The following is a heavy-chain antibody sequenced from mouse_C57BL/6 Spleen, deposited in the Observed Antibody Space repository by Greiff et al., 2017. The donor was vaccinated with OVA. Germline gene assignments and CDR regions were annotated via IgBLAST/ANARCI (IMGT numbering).Heavy chain of an antibody. V-gene: IGHV1-55*01. CDR1: GYTFTSYW. Sequence: QVQLKQPGAELVKPGASVKMSCKASGYTFTSYWITWVKQRPGQGLEWIGDIYPGSGSTNYNEKFKSKATLTVDTSSSTAYMQLSSLTSEDSAVYYCARASSGPYYYAMDYWGQGTSVTVSS. D-gene: IGHD3-2*02. J-gene: IGHJ4*01. CDR3: ARASSGPYYYAMDY. CDR2: IYPGSGST.